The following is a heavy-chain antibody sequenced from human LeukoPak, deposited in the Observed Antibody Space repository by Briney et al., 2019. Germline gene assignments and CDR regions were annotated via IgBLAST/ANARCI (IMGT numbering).Heavy chain of an antibody. CDR1: GFTVSSNY. D-gene: IGHD3-10*01. CDR3: ARSYYYGSGSYDY. Sequence: GGSLRLSCAASGFTVSSNYMSWVRQAPGKGLEWVSVIYSGGSTYYADSVKGRFTISRDNSKNTLYLQMNSLRAEDTAVYYCARSYYYGSGSYDYWGQGTLVTVSS. J-gene: IGHJ4*02. V-gene: IGHV3-53*01. CDR2: IYSGGST.